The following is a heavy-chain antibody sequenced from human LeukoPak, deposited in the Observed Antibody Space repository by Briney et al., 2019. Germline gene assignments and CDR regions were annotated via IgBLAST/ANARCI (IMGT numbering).Heavy chain of an antibody. CDR1: GFTFSGSA. CDR3: AKAPDRSSWSYFDY. Sequence: GGSLKLSCAASGFTFSGSAMPWVRQASGKGLEWVGRIRSKANSYATAYDASVKGRFTISRDDSKNTAYLQMNSLKTEDTAVYYCAKAPDRSSWSYFDYWGQGTLVTVSS. D-gene: IGHD6-13*01. CDR2: IRSKANSYAT. V-gene: IGHV3-73*01. J-gene: IGHJ4*02.